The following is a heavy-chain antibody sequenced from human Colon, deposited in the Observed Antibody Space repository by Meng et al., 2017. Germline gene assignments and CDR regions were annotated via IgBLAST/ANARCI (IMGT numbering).Heavy chain of an antibody. D-gene: IGHD6-13*01. V-gene: IGHV3-74*01. CDR3: ARDLHIAAANY. Sequence: VQVVGAGGGLVPRGGSLRLACEASGFTFSDFWMHWVRQAPGKGLEWVSRIIGDGSARDYADSVKGRFITSRDNAKTTVYLEMNNLRAEDTAIYYCARDLHIAAANYWGQGTLVTVSS. CDR2: IIGDGSAR. CDR1: GFTFSDFW. J-gene: IGHJ4*02.